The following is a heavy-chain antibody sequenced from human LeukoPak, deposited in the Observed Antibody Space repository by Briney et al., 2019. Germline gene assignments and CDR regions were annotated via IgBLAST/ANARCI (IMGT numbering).Heavy chain of an antibody. V-gene: IGHV5-51*01. J-gene: IGHJ6*03. CDR3: ARQAHFWSVSDYYYYMDV. D-gene: IGHD3-3*02. Sequence: PGESLKISCKASGYTFTSYWIAWVRQMPGKGLEWMGIIYPGDSDTRYTPSFQGQVTISADTSISTAYLQWNSLEASDTAMYYCARQAHFWSVSDYYYYMDVWGKGTTVTVSS. CDR1: GYTFTSYW. CDR2: IYPGDSDT.